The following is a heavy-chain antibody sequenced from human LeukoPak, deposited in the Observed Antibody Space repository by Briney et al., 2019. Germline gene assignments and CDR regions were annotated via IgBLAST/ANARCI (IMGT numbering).Heavy chain of an antibody. CDR2: IYYSGST. CDR3: ARVPVTSSYYYYMDV. Sequence: SETLSLTCAVYGGSFSGYYWSWIRQPPGKGLEWIGYIYYSGSTNYNPSLKSRVTISVDTSKNQFSLKLSSVTAADTAVYYCARVPVTSSYYYYMDVWGKGTTVTVSS. V-gene: IGHV4-59*01. J-gene: IGHJ6*03. D-gene: IGHD4-11*01. CDR1: GGSFSGYY.